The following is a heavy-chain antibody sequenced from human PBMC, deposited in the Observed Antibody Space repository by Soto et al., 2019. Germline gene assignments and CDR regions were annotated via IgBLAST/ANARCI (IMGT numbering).Heavy chain of an antibody. J-gene: IGHJ4*02. D-gene: IGHD1-26*01. V-gene: IGHV4-28*01. CDR1: GYSISSSNW. Sequence: SETLSLTCAVSGYSISSSNWWGWIRQPPVKGLEWIGYIYYSGTTYYNPSLKSRVTMSVDTSKNQFSLKLTSVTAVDTAVYYCARRETQGPIDYWGKGTLVTVSS. CDR2: IYYSGTT. CDR3: ARRETQGPIDY.